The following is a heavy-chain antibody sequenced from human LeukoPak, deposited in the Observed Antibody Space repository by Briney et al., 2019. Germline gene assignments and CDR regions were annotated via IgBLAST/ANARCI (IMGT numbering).Heavy chain of an antibody. J-gene: IGHJ4*02. Sequence: GGSLRLSCAASGFTFTNAWMSWVRQAPGKGLEWVGRIRRKSDGRTTDYAAPAKGRFTTSRDDPKTTVYLQMNSLKTEDTAVYYCATDLLDYWGQGTLVTVSS. V-gene: IGHV3-15*01. CDR1: GFTFTNAW. CDR3: ATDLLDY. CDR2: IRRKSDGRTT.